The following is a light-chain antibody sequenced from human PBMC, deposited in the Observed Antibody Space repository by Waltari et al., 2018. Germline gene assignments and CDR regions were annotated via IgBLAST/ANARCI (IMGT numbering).Light chain of an antibody. CDR3: ATWDDNLSGSWV. CDR1: SSNIGGNY. CDR2: SDD. Sequence: QSVLTQPPSVSGAPGQGVAISCSGSSSNIGGNYVNWFQQLPGTAPTLLLHSDDQRPSGVPDRFSGSKSGTSASLAISGLQSEDEADYYCATWDDNLSGSWVFGGGTKLTVL. J-gene: IGLJ3*02. V-gene: IGLV1-44*01.